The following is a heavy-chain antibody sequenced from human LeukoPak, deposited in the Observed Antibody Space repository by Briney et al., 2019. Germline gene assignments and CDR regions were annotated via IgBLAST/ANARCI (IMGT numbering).Heavy chain of an antibody. CDR1: GYTFTDYG. V-gene: IGHV1-18*01. J-gene: IGHJ4*02. D-gene: IGHD2-15*01. CDR3: AREYCSGGRCYGPDY. CDR2: ISAYNDNT. Sequence: RASVKVSCKASGYTFTDYGISWVRQAPGQGLEWMGWISAYNDNTNYAQNLQGRVTMNTDTSTSTAYMELRSLTSDDTAVYYCAREYCSGGRCYGPDYWGQGTLVTVSS.